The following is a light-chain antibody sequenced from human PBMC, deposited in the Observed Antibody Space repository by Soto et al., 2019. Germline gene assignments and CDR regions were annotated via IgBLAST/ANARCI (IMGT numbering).Light chain of an antibody. Sequence: DIQMTQSPSTLSASVGDRVTITCRASQSISSWLAWYQQKPGKAPKLLIYDASSLESGVPSRFSGSGSGTEFTLTIRSLQPDDFATYCCQQYTSYPLTFGGGTKVEIK. CDR3: QQYTSYPLT. J-gene: IGKJ4*01. V-gene: IGKV1-5*01. CDR2: DAS. CDR1: QSISSW.